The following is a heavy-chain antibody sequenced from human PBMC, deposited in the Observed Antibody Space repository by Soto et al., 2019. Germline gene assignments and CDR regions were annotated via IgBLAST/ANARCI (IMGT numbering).Heavy chain of an antibody. V-gene: IGHV1-46*01. D-gene: IGHD2-21*02. CDR2: INPSGGST. CDR3: ARGGYCGGDCYPSTFDY. Sequence: GASVKVSCKASGYTFTSYYMHWVRQAPGQGLEWMGIINPSGGSTSYAQKFQGRVTMTRDTSTSTVYMELSSLRSEDTAVYYCARGGYCGGDCYPSTFDYWGQGTLVTVS. J-gene: IGHJ4*02. CDR1: GYTFTSYY.